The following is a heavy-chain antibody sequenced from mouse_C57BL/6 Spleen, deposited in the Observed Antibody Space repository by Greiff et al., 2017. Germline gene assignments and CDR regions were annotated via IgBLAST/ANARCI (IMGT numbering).Heavy chain of an antibody. CDR1: GYTFTSYW. CDR2: IYPGSGST. D-gene: IGHD1-1*01. CDR3: ARSYYYGSSDFDV. Sequence: VQLQQPGAELVKPGASVKMSCKASGYTFTSYWITWVKQRPGQGLEWIGDIYPGSGSTNYNEKFKSKATLTVDTSSSTAYMQLSSLTSEDSAVYYCARSYYYGSSDFDVWGTGTTVTVSS. J-gene: IGHJ1*03. V-gene: IGHV1-55*01.